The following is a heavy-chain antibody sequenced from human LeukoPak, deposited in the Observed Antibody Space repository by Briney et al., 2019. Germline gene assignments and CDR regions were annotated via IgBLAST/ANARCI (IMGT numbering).Heavy chain of an antibody. V-gene: IGHV3-7*03. CDR3: AGGHGITWDSDY. Sequence: GGSLRLSCEASGFTFRNYWMSWVRQVPGKGLEWVANIKQDGSEENYLDSVKGRFTISRDNARNSVYLHMNSLRAEDTAVYYCAGGHGITWDSDYWGQGTLVTVSS. CDR1: GFTFRNYW. D-gene: IGHD1-14*01. J-gene: IGHJ4*02. CDR2: IKQDGSEE.